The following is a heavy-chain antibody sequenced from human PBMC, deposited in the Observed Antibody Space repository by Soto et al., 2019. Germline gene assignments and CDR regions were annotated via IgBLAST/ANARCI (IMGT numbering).Heavy chain of an antibody. V-gene: IGHV3-21*06. CDR1: GFTFSSYS. J-gene: IGHJ3*02. CDR2: ISAFSSPI. D-gene: IGHD2-2*02. Sequence: EAQLVESGGGLVKPGGSLRLSCVDSGFTFSSYSMNWVRQAPGKGLEWVSSISAFSSPIFYADSVKGRYIISRDNAKNSLYLQMSSLRAEDTAVYYCVRGGRGYTRDDVFDIWGQWTMVTVSS. CDR3: VRGGRGYTRDDVFDI.